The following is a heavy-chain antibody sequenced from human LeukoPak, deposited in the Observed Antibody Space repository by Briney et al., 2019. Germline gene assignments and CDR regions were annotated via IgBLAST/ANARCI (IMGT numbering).Heavy chain of an antibody. CDR3: ASCYGSGSPTDY. V-gene: IGHV3-23*01. CDR1: GFTFSSYA. D-gene: IGHD3-10*01. Sequence: GGSLRLSCAASGFTFSSYAMSWVRQAPGKGLEWVSGISGSGGSTYYSDSVKGRFTISRDNSKNTLYLQMNSLRAEDTAVYYCASCYGSGSPTDYWGQGTLVTVSS. J-gene: IGHJ4*02. CDR2: ISGSGGST.